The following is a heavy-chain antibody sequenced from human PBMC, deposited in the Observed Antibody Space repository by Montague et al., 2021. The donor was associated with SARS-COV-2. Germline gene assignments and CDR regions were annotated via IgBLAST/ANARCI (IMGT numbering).Heavy chain of an antibody. CDR3: ATDGGYDSSGDYYVLGYY. D-gene: IGHD3-22*01. V-gene: IGHV3-15*01. Sequence: SLRLSCAGSGFIFGNAWMNWVRQAPGKGLEWVGRIKSKTYGGTIDYAAPVKGRFTISRHDSKNTLYLYMDSLKTDDTAVYYCATDGGYDSSGDYYVLGYYWGQGTLVTVSS. CDR1: GFIFGNAW. CDR2: IKSKTYGGTI. J-gene: IGHJ4*02.